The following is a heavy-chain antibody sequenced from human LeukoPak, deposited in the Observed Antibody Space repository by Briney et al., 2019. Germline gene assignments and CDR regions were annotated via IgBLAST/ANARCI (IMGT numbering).Heavy chain of an antibody. D-gene: IGHD3-22*01. CDR2: ISYDGNRK. CDR1: GFTFHSYG. V-gene: IGHV3-30*18. Sequence: PGRFLRLSWAAPGFTFHSYGLHWVRQAPGKGLEWVADISYDGNRKYYADSVKGRFTISRDNSKNTLYLQMNSLRAEDTAVYYCAKDSSGYYNWFDPWGQGTLVTVSS. J-gene: IGHJ5*02. CDR3: AKDSSGYYNWFDP.